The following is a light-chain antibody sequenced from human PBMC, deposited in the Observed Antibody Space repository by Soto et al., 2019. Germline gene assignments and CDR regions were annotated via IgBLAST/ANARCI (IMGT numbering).Light chain of an antibody. V-gene: IGLV2-23*01. Sequence: QSALTQPASVSGSPGQSITISCTGTSSDVGSYNLVSWYQQHPGKAPKLMIYEGSKRPSGVSNRFSGSKSGNTASLTISGLQAEDEADYYCCSYAGSSNVVFGGGPKLTVL. CDR3: CSYAGSSNVV. CDR2: EGS. CDR1: SSDVGSYNL. J-gene: IGLJ2*01.